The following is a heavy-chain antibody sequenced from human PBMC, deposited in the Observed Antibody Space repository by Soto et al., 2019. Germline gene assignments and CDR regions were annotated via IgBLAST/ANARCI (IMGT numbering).Heavy chain of an antibody. CDR3: ATRDTGRVY. Sequence: QVQLQESGPGLVKPSGTLSLTCAVSGVSIGSHDWWTWVRQPPGKGLEWIGESHQSGNTHYNSSLXIRVTISLDKSKNHFSLQLSSVTVADTAVYYCATRDTGRVYWGQGTLVTVSS. CDR2: SHQSGNT. V-gene: IGHV4-4*02. J-gene: IGHJ4*02. CDR1: GVSIGSHDW. D-gene: IGHD5-18*01.